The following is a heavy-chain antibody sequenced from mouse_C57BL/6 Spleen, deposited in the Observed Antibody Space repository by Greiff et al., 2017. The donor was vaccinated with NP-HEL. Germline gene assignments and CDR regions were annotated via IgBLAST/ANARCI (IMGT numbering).Heavy chain of an antibody. CDR3: SKSRGGYDGIDY. CDR2: IWRGGST. CDR1: GFSLTSYG. Sequence: VKLMESGPGLVQPSQCLSITCTVSGFSLTSYGVHWVRQSPGKGLEWLGVIWRGGSTDYNAAFMSRLSITKDNSTSQVFFKMNSLQADDTAIYYCSKSRGGYDGIDYWGQGTTLTVSS. D-gene: IGHD2-12*01. J-gene: IGHJ2*01. V-gene: IGHV2-5*01.